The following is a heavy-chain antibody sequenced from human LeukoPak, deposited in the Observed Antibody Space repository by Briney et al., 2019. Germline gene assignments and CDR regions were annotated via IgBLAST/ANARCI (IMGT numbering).Heavy chain of an antibody. CDR1: GFSFSSSW. Sequence: GGSLRLSCAASGFSFSSSWMAWVRQAPGKGLEWVANIKQDGSDKNYLVSVRGRFTISRDNAKDSLFLQMNSLRGDDTAVYYCGRDLKGAPDYWGQGTPVNVS. V-gene: IGHV3-7*01. D-gene: IGHD3-16*01. J-gene: IGHJ4*02. CDR3: GRDLKGAPDY. CDR2: IKQDGSDK.